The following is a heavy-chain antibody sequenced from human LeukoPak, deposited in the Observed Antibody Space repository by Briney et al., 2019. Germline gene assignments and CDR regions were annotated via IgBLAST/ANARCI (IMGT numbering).Heavy chain of an antibody. J-gene: IGHJ5*02. V-gene: IGHV1-2*02. CDR2: INPNSGGT. Sequence: GASVKVSCKASGYTFTGYYMHWVRQAPGQGLEWMGWINPNSGGTNYAQKFQGRVTMTRETSISTAYMELSRLRSDDTAVYYCARAPGRTSEFDPWGQGTLVTVSS. D-gene: IGHD3-10*01. CDR3: ARAPGRTSEFDP. CDR1: GYTFTGYY.